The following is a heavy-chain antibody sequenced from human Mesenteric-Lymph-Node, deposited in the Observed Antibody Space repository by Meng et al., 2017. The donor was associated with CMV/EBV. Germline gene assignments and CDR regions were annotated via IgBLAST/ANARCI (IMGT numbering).Heavy chain of an antibody. D-gene: IGHD3-3*01. Sequence: GESLKISCDTSGFSFKTYRMSWVRQAPGKGLEWVANIIQDGSEKYYVDSVKGRFTISRDNARNSLYLQMNSLRAEDTGVYFCARSLQEPVFGVNIQLFYFDYWGQGIRVTVSS. V-gene: IGHV3-7*01. CDR2: IIQDGSEK. CDR3: ARSLQEPVFGVNIQLFYFDY. CDR1: GFSFKTYR. J-gene: IGHJ4*02.